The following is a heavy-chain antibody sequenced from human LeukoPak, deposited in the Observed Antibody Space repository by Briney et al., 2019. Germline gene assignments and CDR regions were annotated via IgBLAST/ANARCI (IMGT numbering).Heavy chain of an antibody. D-gene: IGHD4-17*01. Sequence: PGGSLRLSCAASGFTFSSYEMNWVRQAPGKGLEWVSYISSSGSTIYYADSVKGRFIISRDNAKNSLYLQMNSLRAEDTAVYYCARGGPDYGDYGDYWGQGTLVTVSS. CDR2: ISSSGSTI. J-gene: IGHJ4*02. CDR1: GFTFSSYE. V-gene: IGHV3-48*03. CDR3: ARGGPDYGDYGDY.